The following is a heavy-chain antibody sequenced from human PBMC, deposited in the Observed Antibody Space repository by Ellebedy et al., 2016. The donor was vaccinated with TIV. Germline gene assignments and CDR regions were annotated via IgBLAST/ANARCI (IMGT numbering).Heavy chain of an antibody. CDR1: GGTFSSYA. CDR3: ARGRDIVVVPAGYFDL. D-gene: IGHD2-2*01. CDR2: IIPIFGTA. Sequence: ASVKVSCKASGGTFSSYAISWVRQAPGQGLEWMGGIIPIFGTANYAQKFQGRVTITADESTSTAYMELSSLRSDDTAVYYCARGRDIVVVPAGYFDLWGRGTLVTVSS. V-gene: IGHV1-69*13. J-gene: IGHJ2*01.